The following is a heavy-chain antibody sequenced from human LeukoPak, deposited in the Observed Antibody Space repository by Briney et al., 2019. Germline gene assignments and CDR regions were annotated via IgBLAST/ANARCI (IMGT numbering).Heavy chain of an antibody. CDR1: GFTFGDHA. J-gene: IGHJ4*02. CDR2: IRSKAYGGTT. Sequence: GGSLRLSCTASGFTFGDHAMNWVRQAPGKGLEWVGFIRSKAYGGTTEYAASVKGRFTISRDDSKSIAYLQMNSLKTEDTAVYYCTRAVARLDYWGQGTLVTVSS. V-gene: IGHV3-49*04. D-gene: IGHD4-23*01. CDR3: TRAVARLDY.